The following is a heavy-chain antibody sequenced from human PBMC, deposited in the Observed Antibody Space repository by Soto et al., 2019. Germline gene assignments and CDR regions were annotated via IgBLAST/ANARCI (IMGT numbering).Heavy chain of an antibody. CDR2: IYYSGST. V-gene: IGHV4-31*02. CDR3: ALGIHETVTTFDGYDY. D-gene: IGHD4-17*01. J-gene: IGHJ4*02. CDR1: GGSISSGGYY. Sequence: SETLSLTCTVSGGSISSGGYYWSWIRQHPGKGLEWIGYIYYSGSTYYNPSLKSRVTISVDTSKNQFSLKLSSVTAADTAVYYCALGIHETVTTFDGYDYWGQGTLVTVSS.